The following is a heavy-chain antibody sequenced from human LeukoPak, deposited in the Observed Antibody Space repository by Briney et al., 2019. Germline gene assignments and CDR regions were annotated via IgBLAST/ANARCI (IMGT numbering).Heavy chain of an antibody. CDR3: ARVRDNLGAPRGWFDP. CDR2: IYHSGST. D-gene: IGHD1-26*01. Sequence: SETLSLTCTVSGYSISSGYYWGWIRQPPGKGLEWIGSIYHSGSTYYNPSLKSRVTISVDTSKNQFSLKLSSVTAADTAVYYCARVRDNLGAPRGWFDPWGQGTLVTVSS. CDR1: GYSISSGYY. V-gene: IGHV4-38-2*02. J-gene: IGHJ5*02.